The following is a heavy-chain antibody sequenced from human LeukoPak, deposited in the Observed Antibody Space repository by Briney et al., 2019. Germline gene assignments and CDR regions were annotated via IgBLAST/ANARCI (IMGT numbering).Heavy chain of an antibody. CDR2: IIPIFGTA. CDR1: GGTFTSYA. CDR3: ASPRITMVRGVNITHAFDY. V-gene: IGHV1-69*13. D-gene: IGHD3-10*01. J-gene: IGHJ4*02. Sequence: SVKVSCKASGGTFTSYAISSVRQAPGQGLEWMGGIIPIFGTANYAQKFQGRVTITADESTSTAYMELSSLRSEDTAVYYCASPRITMVRGVNITHAFDYWGQGTLVTVSS.